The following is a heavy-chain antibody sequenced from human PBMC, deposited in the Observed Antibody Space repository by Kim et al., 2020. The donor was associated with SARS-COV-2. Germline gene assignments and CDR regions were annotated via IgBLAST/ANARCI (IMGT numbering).Heavy chain of an antibody. Sequence: AESRKGRFTSSGDNAKNSLYLQMNSLRAEDTAVYYCASGFSGWELRSGDYWGQGTLVTVSS. J-gene: IGHJ4*02. D-gene: IGHD1-26*01. CDR3: ASGFSGWELRSGDY. V-gene: IGHV3-11*06.